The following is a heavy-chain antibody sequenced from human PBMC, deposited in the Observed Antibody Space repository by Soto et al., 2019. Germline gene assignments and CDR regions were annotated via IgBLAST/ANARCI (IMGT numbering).Heavy chain of an antibody. V-gene: IGHV1-2*02. CDR2: INPNSGGT. CDR1: GYTFTGYY. Sequence: ASVKVSCKASGYTFTGYYMHWVRQAPGQGLEWMGWINPNSGGTNYAQKFQGRVTMTRDTSISTAYMELSRLRSDDTAVYYCARDQAIALVPGVPGYWGQGTLVTVSS. CDR3: ARDQAIALVPGVPGY. J-gene: IGHJ4*02. D-gene: IGHD3-10*01.